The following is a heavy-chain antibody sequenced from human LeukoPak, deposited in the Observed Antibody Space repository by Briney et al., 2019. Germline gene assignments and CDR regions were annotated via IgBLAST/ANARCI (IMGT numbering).Heavy chain of an antibody. V-gene: IGHV4-38-2*02. Sequence: SETLSLTCTVSGYSISSGYYWGWIRPPPGKGLEWIGSIYHSGSTYYNPSLKSRVTISVDTSKNQFSLKLSSVTAADTVVYYCARDWRELHPHDAFDIWGQGTMVTVSS. CDR3: ARDWRELHPHDAFDI. CDR1: GYSISSGYY. D-gene: IGHD1-26*01. CDR2: IYHSGST. J-gene: IGHJ3*02.